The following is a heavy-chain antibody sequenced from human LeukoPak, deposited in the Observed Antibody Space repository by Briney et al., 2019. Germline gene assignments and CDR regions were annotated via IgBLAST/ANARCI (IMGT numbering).Heavy chain of an antibody. CDR2: ISYDGTNK. V-gene: IGHV3-30-3*01. J-gene: IGHJ4*02. D-gene: IGHD6-13*01. CDR1: GFTFSDYA. CDR3: AGSWYMS. Sequence: GGSLRLSCAASGFTFSDYAMHWVRQAPGKGLEWVALISYDGTNKYYADSVKGRFTISRDNSKNTLFLQMNSLRAEDTAVYYCAGSWYMSWGQGTLVTVSS.